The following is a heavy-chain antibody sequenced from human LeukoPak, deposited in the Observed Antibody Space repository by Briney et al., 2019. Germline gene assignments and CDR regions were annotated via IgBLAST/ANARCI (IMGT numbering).Heavy chain of an antibody. CDR1: GFTVSSNC. V-gene: IGHV3-66*01. D-gene: IGHD3-22*01. Sequence: GGSLRLSCAASGFTVSSNCMNWVRQAPGKGLEWVSLIYSGGTTSYADSVKGRFTISRDNSRNTLYLLMNSLRAEDTAVYYCARDSSSYYPDYWGQGTLVTVSS. CDR2: IYSGGTT. CDR3: ARDSSSYYPDY. J-gene: IGHJ4*02.